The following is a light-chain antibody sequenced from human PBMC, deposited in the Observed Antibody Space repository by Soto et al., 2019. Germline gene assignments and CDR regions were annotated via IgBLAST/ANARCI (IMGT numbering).Light chain of an antibody. CDR3: QQRSNWPPSIT. J-gene: IGKJ5*01. CDR2: DAS. Sequence: EIVLTQSPATLFLSPGEKATLSCRASQSVSSYLAWYQQKPGQAPRLLIYDASNGATGIPARFSGSGSGTDFTLTISSLEPEDFAVYYCQQRSNWPPSITFGQGTRLEIK. CDR1: QSVSSY. V-gene: IGKV3-11*01.